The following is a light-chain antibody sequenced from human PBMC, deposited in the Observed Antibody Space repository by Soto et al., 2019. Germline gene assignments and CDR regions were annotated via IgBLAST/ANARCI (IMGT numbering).Light chain of an antibody. Sequence: IQLTQSPSTLSASVGDRVTITCRAGQSISNWLAWYQQKPGKAPKLLVYGASTLESEVPSRFSASGSGTEFILTITSLRPDDSGTYYCQQYNLYSFTFGQGTKLEIK. CDR1: QSISNW. J-gene: IGKJ2*01. V-gene: IGKV1-5*03. CDR3: QQYNLYSFT. CDR2: GAS.